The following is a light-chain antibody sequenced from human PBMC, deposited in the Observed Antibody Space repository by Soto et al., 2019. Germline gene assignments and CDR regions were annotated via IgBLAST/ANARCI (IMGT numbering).Light chain of an antibody. J-gene: IGKJ5*01. CDR2: DAS. Sequence: EIVLTQSPATLSVSPGDRATRSCRASQSVSGDLAWYHHKPGQAPRLLIYDASTRALDTPARFAGSGAGTEFTLTISSLQSEDFAVYFCQQYNNWPITFGQGTRLE. CDR1: QSVSGD. CDR3: QQYNNWPIT. V-gene: IGKV3-15*01.